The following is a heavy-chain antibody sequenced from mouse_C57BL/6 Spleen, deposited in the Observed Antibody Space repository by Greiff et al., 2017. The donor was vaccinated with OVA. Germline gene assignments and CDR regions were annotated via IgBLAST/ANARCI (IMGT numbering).Heavy chain of an antibody. J-gene: IGHJ2*01. CDR1: GYTFTSYC. CDR2: IHPNSGST. V-gene: IGHV1-64*01. D-gene: IGHD1-1*01. Sequence: QVQLQQPGAELVKPGASVKLSCKASGYTFTSYCMHWVKQRPGQGLEWIGMIHPNSGSTNYNEKFKSKATLTVDKSSSTAYMQLSSLTSEDAAVYYCGRGGTSRDFDYWGQGTTLTVSS. CDR3: GRGGTSRDFDY.